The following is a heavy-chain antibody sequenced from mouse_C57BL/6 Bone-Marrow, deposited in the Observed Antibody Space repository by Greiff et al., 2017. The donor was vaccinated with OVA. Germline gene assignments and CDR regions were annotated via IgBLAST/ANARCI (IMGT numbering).Heavy chain of an antibody. CDR1: GYTFTSYW. J-gene: IGHJ2*01. Sequence: QVQLQQPGAELVKPGASVKKSCKASGYTFTSYWITCVKQRPGQGLEWIGDIYPGSGSTNYNEKFKSKATLTVDTSSSTAYMQLSSLTSEDSAVYYCARGGTTVVEALENWGQGTTLTVSS. D-gene: IGHD1-1*01. CDR3: ARGGTTVVEALEN. V-gene: IGHV1-55*01. CDR2: IYPGSGST.